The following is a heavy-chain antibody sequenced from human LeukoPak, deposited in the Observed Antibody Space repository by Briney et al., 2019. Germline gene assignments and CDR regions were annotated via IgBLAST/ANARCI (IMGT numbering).Heavy chain of an antibody. CDR2: IYSGGST. Sequence: GGSLRLSCAASGFTFSSYAMNWVRQAPGKGLEWVSVIYSGGSTYYADSVKGRFTVSRDNSKNTLYLQMNSLRAEDTAVYYCARAPFTYDSSGDSFDIWGQGTMVTVSS. V-gene: IGHV3-66*01. D-gene: IGHD3-22*01. CDR1: GFTFSSYA. CDR3: ARAPFTYDSSGDSFDI. J-gene: IGHJ3*02.